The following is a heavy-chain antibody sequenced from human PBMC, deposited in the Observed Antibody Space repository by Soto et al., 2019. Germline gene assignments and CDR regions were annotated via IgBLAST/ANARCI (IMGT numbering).Heavy chain of an antibody. Sequence: PSETLSLTCTVSGGSISSSIYYWGWIRQPPGKGLEWIGSIYYSGSTYYNPSLKSRVTISVDTSKNQFSLKLSSVTAADTAVYYCARQIRPVGAFNWFDPWGQGTLVTVSS. CDR3: ARQIRPVGAFNWFDP. D-gene: IGHD1-26*01. CDR2: IYYSGST. J-gene: IGHJ5*02. CDR1: GGSISSSIYY. V-gene: IGHV4-39*01.